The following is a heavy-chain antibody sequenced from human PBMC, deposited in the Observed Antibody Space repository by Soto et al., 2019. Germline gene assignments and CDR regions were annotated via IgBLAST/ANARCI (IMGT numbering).Heavy chain of an antibody. CDR2: ISSSGSTI. CDR3: AREIATGRPDYSNYNNWFDP. CDR1: GFTFSDYY. V-gene: IGHV3-11*01. Sequence: QVQLVESGGGLVKPGGSLRLSCAASGFTFSDYYMSWIRQAPGKGLEWVSYISSSGSTIYYADSVKGRFTISRDNAKNSLYLQMNSLRAEDTAVYYCAREIATGRPDYSNYNNWFDPWGQGTLVTVSS. J-gene: IGHJ5*02. D-gene: IGHD4-4*01.